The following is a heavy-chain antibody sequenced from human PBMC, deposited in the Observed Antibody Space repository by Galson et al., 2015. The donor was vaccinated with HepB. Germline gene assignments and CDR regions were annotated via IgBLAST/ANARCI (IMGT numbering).Heavy chain of an antibody. V-gene: IGHV3-48*01. D-gene: IGHD4-17*01. CDR3: ARMKMTTVTPLFDY. J-gene: IGHJ4*02. CDR2: ISSSSSTI. CDR1: GFTFSSYS. Sequence: SVKLSCAASGFTFSSYSMNWVRQAPGKGLEWVSYISSSSSTIYYADSVKGRFTISRDNAKNSLYLQMNSLRAEDTAVYYCARMKMTTVTPLFDYWGQGTLVTVSS.